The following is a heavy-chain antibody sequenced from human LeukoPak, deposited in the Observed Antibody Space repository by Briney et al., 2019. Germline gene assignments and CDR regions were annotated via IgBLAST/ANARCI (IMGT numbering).Heavy chain of an antibody. CDR1: GYTFTSYG. CDR3: ARDFPARDWFFDL. J-gene: IGHJ2*01. V-gene: IGHV7-4-1*02. CDR2: INANTGNP. Sequence: ASVKVSCKASGYTFTSYGISWVRQAPGQGLEYMGWINANTGNPTYAQGFTGRFVFSLDTSVSTAYLQISSLKAEDTAVYYCARDFPARDWFFDLWGRGTLVTVSS.